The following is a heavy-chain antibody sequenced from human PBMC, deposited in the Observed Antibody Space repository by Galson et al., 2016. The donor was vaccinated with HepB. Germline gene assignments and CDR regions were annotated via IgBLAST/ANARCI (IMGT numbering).Heavy chain of an antibody. CDR1: GFDFSTHG. CDR3: AKVAHYYGSGHLDH. J-gene: IGHJ1*01. CDR2: ISYDGSQK. Sequence: SLRLSCAASGFDFSTHGIHWVRQAPGRGLEWVAVISYDGSQKYYADSVQGRFIISRDNSKNTLYLRINILRTEDTGVYYCAKVAHYYGSGHLDHWGQGTQVTVSS. D-gene: IGHD3-10*01. V-gene: IGHV3-30*18.